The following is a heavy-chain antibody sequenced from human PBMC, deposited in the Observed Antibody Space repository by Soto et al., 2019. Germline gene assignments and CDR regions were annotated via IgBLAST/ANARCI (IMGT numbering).Heavy chain of an antibody. CDR3: ARLVGGAAGSHGRWFDP. CDR2: IYYSGST. Sequence: SETLSLTCPVSGGSISSSSYYWGWIPQPPGKGLEWIGSIYYSGSTYYNPSLKSRVTISVDTSKNQFSLKLSSVTAADTAVYYCARLVGGAAGSHGRWFDPWGQGTLVTVSS. D-gene: IGHD6-13*01. V-gene: IGHV4-39*01. J-gene: IGHJ5*02. CDR1: GGSISSSSYY.